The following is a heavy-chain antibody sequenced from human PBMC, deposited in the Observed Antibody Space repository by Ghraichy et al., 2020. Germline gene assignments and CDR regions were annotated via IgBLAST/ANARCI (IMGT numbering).Heavy chain of an antibody. V-gene: IGHV3-53*01. CDR3: ARVNNYDFWSGYYGGMDV. CDR2: IYSGGST. Sequence: GESLNISCAASGFTVSSNYMSWVRQAPGKGLEWVSVIYSGGSTYYADSVKGRFTISRDNSKNTLYLQMNSLRAEDTAVYYCARVNNYDFWSGYYGGMDVWGQGTTVTVSS. J-gene: IGHJ6*02. D-gene: IGHD3-3*01. CDR1: GFTVSSNY.